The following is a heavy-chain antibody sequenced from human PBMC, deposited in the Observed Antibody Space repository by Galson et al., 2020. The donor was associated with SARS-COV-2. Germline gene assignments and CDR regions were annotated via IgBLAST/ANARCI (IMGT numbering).Heavy chain of an antibody. J-gene: IGHJ6*02. D-gene: IGHD1-26*01. CDR1: GFTFSSYA. V-gene: IGHV3-30*04. CDR3: ARPYSGSYFSGMDV. CDR2: ISYDGSNK. Sequence: GGSLTLSCAASGFTFSSYAMHWVRQAPGKGLEWVAVISYDGSNKYYADPVKGRFTISRDNSKNTLYLQMNSLSAEDTAVYYCARPYSGSYFSGMDVWGQGTTVTVSS.